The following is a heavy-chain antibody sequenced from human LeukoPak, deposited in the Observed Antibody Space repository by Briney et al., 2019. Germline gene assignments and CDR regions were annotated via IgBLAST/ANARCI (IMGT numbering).Heavy chain of an antibody. V-gene: IGHV3-64*01. D-gene: IGHD5-12*01. J-gene: IGHJ4*02. CDR1: GFTFSTFT. CDR3: AFQIGGYVY. Sequence: GGSLRLSCAASGFTFSTFTMHWVRQAPGKGLEYVSGITDNGGTRNYANSVKGRFTISRDNSKNTLYLQMGSLRPDDMAVYYCAFQIGGYVYWGQGTLVTVSS. CDR2: ITDNGGTR.